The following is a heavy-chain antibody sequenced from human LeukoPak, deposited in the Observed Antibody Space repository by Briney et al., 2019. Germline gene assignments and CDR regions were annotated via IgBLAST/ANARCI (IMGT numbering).Heavy chain of an antibody. CDR3: VRLRYHFKYDMDV. J-gene: IGHJ6*02. CDR2: INPNSGGT. Sequence: ASVKVSCKASGYTFTGYYIHWVRQAPGQGLEWMGWINPNSGGTNYAQKFQGRVTMTRDTSISTAYMELSRLRSGDTAVYYCVRLRYHFKYDMDVWGQGTTVTVSS. V-gene: IGHV1-2*02. D-gene: IGHD3-9*01. CDR1: GYTFTGYY.